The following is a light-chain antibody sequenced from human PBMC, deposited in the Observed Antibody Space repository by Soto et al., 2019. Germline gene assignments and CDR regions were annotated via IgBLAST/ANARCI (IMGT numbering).Light chain of an antibody. V-gene: IGKV1-5*03. CDR2: KAS. Sequence: DIQMTQSPSTLSASVGDRVTITCRASQTIDSWLAWYQQRPGKPPNLLIYKASTSASGVPSRFSGSGSGTEFPLTINSLQPDDFATYYCQQHHIYSGTFGRGSKV. CDR1: QTIDSW. J-gene: IGKJ4*02. CDR3: QQHHIYSGT.